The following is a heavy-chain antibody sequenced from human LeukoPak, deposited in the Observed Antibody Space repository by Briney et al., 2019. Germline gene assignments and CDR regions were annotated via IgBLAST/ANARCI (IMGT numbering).Heavy chain of an antibody. J-gene: IGHJ4*02. CDR1: GFTVSSNY. D-gene: IGHD4-23*01. Sequence: GGSLRLSCAASGFTVSSNYMSWVRQAPGKGLEWVSVIYSGGSTYYADSEKGRFTISRDNSKNTLYLQMNSLRAEDTAVYYCATEVVTPSRRVDYWGQGTLVTVSS. CDR2: IYSGGST. V-gene: IGHV3-53*01. CDR3: ATEVVTPSRRVDY.